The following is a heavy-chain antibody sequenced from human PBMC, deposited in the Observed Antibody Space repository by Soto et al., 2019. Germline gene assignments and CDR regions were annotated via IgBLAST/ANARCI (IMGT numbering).Heavy chain of an antibody. CDR3: ASKRGNYLDY. Sequence: ETLSLTCSVSGFSISSGHYWCWMRQPPGKGLEWIGYIYHSGSTYYNPSLKSRVTISVDTSKNQFSLKLSSVTDADTAVYYCASKRGNYLDYWGRGALVTVYS. V-gene: IGHV4-38-2*01. J-gene: IGHJ4*02. CDR1: GFSISSGHY. CDR2: IYHSGST. D-gene: IGHD3-16*01.